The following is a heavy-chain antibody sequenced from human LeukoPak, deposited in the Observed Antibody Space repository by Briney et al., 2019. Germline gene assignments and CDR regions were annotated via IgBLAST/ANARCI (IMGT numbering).Heavy chain of an antibody. J-gene: IGHJ4*02. CDR1: GFNFDDYA. D-gene: IGHD3-10*01. V-gene: IGHV3-9*01. Sequence: PGGSLRLSCAASGFNFDDYAMHWVRQAPGKGLEWVSGISWNSDKIGYADSVKGRFTISRDNAKNSLYLQMNSLRAEDTALYYCAKSLLWFGELSFPFDYWGQGTLVTVSS. CDR2: ISWNSDKI. CDR3: AKSLLWFGELSFPFDY.